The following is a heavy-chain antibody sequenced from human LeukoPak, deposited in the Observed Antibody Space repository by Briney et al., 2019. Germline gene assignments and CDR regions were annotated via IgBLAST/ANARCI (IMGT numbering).Heavy chain of an antibody. D-gene: IGHD6-19*01. CDR1: GYTFTNFG. J-gene: IGHJ4*02. CDR3: VRDRGDSSGWIFFDY. Sequence: GASVKVSCKASGYTFTNFGISWVRQAPGQGLEWMGWISGYNGDTDYAQKFQGRVTMTTDTSTSTAYMELRSLRSDDTAVYYCVRDRGDSSGWIFFDYWGQGTLVTVSS. CDR2: ISGYNGDT. V-gene: IGHV1-18*04.